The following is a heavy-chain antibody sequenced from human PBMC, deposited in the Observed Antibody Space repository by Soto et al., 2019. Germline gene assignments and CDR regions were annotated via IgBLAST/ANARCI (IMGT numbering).Heavy chain of an antibody. Sequence: PSETLSLTCTVSGGSICSYYRSWIRQPPGKGLEWIGYIYYSGSTNYNPSLKSRVTISVDTSKNQFSLKLSSVTAADTAVYYCASLYCSGGSCYSNWFDPWGQGTLVTVSS. J-gene: IGHJ5*02. CDR1: GGSICSYY. V-gene: IGHV4-59*08. CDR3: ASLYCSGGSCYSNWFDP. CDR2: IYYSGST. D-gene: IGHD2-15*01.